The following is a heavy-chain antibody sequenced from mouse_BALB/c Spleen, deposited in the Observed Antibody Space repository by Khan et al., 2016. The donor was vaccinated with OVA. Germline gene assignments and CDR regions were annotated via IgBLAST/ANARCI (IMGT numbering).Heavy chain of an antibody. J-gene: IGHJ3*01. D-gene: IGHD2-4*01. CDR1: GFSLTNFG. CDR3: VRLYDYGEGLAY. V-gene: IGHV2-2*02. CDR2: IWGGGTT. Sequence: QVQLKQSGPGLVQPSQSLSITCTVSGFSLTNFGVHWVRQSPGRGLEWLGVIWGGGTTDYYAAFISRLSTSKDNPERQVFYKMNRLQANDTAMYYCVRLYDYGEGLAYWGQGTLVTVSA.